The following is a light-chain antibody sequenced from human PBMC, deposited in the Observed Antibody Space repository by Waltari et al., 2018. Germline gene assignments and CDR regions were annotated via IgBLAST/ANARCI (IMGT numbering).Light chain of an antibody. CDR1: SSDVGTYNL. V-gene: IGLV2-23*02. J-gene: IGLJ2*01. Sequence: QSALTQPASVSGSPGQSITVSSTGTSSDVGTYNLFSWYQQHPGKAPKLIIYGVNKRPSGVSDRFSGSKSGNTASLTISGLQAEDEADYYCCSSAGSSTYVVFGGGTKLTVL. CDR2: GVN. CDR3: CSSAGSSTYVV.